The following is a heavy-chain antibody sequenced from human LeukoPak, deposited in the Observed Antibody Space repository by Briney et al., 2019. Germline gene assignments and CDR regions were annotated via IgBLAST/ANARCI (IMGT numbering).Heavy chain of an antibody. D-gene: IGHD3-10*01. Sequence: GGSLRLSCAASGFTFDDYGMSWVRQAPGKGLEWVSGINWNGGSTGYADSVKGRFTISRDNAKNSLYLQMNSLKTEDTAVYYCTRAGYYYGSGSPDYWGQGTLVTVSS. CDR3: TRAGYYYGSGSPDY. CDR2: INWNGGST. V-gene: IGHV3-20*04. J-gene: IGHJ4*02. CDR1: GFTFDDYG.